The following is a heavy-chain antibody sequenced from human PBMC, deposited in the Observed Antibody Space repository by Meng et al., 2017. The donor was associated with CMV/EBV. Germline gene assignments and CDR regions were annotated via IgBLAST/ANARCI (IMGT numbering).Heavy chain of an antibody. CDR3: ARKAGMFDP. J-gene: IGHJ5*02. V-gene: IGHV4-61*01. D-gene: IGHD6-19*01. CDR2: IYYSGST. CDR1: GGSVSSGSYY. Sequence: SETLSLTCTVSGGSVSSGSYYWSWIRQPPGKGLEWIGYIYYSGSTNYNPSLKSRVTISVDTSKNQFSLKLSSVTAADTAVYYCARKAGMFDPWGQGTLVTVSS.